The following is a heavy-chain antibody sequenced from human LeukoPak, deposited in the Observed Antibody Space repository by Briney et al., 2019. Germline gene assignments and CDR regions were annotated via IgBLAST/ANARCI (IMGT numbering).Heavy chain of an antibody. Sequence: PGGSLRLSCAASGFTFSSYAMSWVRQARGKGLEWVSAISGSGGSTYYADSVKGRFTISRDNSKNTLYLQMNSLRAEDTAVYYCAKASLKQWLPPGPGYWGQGTLVTVSS. CDR2: ISGSGGST. D-gene: IGHD6-19*01. CDR1: GFTFSSYA. V-gene: IGHV3-23*01. J-gene: IGHJ4*02. CDR3: AKASLKQWLPPGPGY.